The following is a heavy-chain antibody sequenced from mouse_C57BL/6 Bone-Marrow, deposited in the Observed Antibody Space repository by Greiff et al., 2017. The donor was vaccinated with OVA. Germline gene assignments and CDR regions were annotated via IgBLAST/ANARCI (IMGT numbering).Heavy chain of an antibody. CDR1: GYTFTRYW. Sequence: QVQLQQPGAELVMPGASVKLSCKASGYTFTRYWMHWVKQRPGQGLEWIGEIDPSDSYTNYNQKFKGKSTVTVDKSSSTAYMQLSSLTSEDSAVYYCAYGNHYYDDVDYWGQGTSVTVSA. V-gene: IGHV1-69*01. CDR3: AYGNHYYDDVDY. D-gene: IGHD2-1*01. CDR2: IDPSDSYT. J-gene: IGHJ4*01.